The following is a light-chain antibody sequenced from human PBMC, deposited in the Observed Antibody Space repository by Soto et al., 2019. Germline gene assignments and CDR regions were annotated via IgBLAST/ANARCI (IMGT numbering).Light chain of an antibody. CDR3: AQGDTFPLP. Sequence: DIQMTQSPSSVSASVGDRVTITCRASQDISSWLVWYQQKSGKAPQLLIYAASSLQSGVPSRFSGSGSGTHFTLTISSLQPEDFATYFCAQGDTFPLPSGGGTRVELK. CDR1: QDISSW. CDR2: AAS. J-gene: IGKJ4*01. V-gene: IGKV1-12*01.